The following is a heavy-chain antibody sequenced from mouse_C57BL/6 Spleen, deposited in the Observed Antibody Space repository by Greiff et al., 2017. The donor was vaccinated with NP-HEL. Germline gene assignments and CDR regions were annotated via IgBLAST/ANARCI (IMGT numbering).Heavy chain of an antibody. CDR1: GFTFTDYY. CDR3: ARWGITTVVAGFDY. V-gene: IGHV7-3*01. Sequence: EVKLVESGGGLVRPGGSLSLSCAASGFTFTDYYMSWVRQPPGKALEWLGFIRNKANGYTTEYSASVKGRFTISRDNSQSILYLQMNALRAEDSATYYCARWGITTVVAGFDYWGQGTTLTVSS. D-gene: IGHD1-1*01. CDR2: IRNKANGYTT. J-gene: IGHJ2*01.